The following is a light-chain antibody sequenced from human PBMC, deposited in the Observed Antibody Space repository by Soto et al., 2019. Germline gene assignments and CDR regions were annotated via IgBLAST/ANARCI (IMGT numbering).Light chain of an antibody. Sequence: EIVLTQSPGTLSLSPGERATLSCRASESVSDNYLAWYQQRSGQAPRLVIYGASSRASAVPDRFSGSGSGADFTLTISRLEPEDFAVYYCQQYDSSPRTFGQGTKV. V-gene: IGKV3-20*01. J-gene: IGKJ1*01. CDR2: GAS. CDR1: ESVSDNY. CDR3: QQYDSSPRT.